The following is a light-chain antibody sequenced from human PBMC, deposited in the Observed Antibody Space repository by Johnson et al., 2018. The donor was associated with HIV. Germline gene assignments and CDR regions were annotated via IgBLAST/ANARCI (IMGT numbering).Light chain of an antibody. CDR1: SSNIGNNY. Sequence: QSVLTQPPSVSAAPGQKVTISCSGSSSNIGNNYVSWYQQLPGTAPKLLIYDNNKRPSGIPDRFSGSKSGTSATLGITGLQTGDEADYYCGPWDSSLSAHGFGTGTKVTVL. J-gene: IGLJ1*01. CDR3: GPWDSSLSAHG. V-gene: IGLV1-51*01. CDR2: DNN.